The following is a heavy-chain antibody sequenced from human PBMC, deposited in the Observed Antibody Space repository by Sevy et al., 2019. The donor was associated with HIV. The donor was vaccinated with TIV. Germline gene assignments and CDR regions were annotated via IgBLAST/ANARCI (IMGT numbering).Heavy chain of an antibody. D-gene: IGHD3-22*01. Sequence: AAVKVSCKVSGYTLTELSMHWVRQVPGKGLEWMGSFDPEDDETIYAQKFQGRVTMTEDTSTDTAYMELSSLRSEDTAVYYCATTKDYYENSGDPFDYWGLGTLVTVSS. CDR1: GYTLTELS. V-gene: IGHV1-24*01. J-gene: IGHJ4*02. CDR3: ATTKDYYENSGDPFDY. CDR2: FDPEDDET.